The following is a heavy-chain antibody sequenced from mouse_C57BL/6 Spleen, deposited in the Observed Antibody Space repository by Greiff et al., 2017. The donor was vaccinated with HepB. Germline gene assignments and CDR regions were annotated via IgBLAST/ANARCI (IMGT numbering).Heavy chain of an antibody. J-gene: IGHJ4*01. D-gene: IGHD2-2*01. V-gene: IGHV1-82*01. CDR3: ARTGSYAMDY. CDR2: IYPGDGDT. CDR1: GYAFSSSW. Sequence: VQLQQSGPELVKPGASVKISCKASGYAFSSSWMNWVKQRPGKGLEWIGRIYPGDGDTNYNGKFKGKATLTADKSSSTAYMQLSSLTSEDSAVYFGARTGSYAMDYWGQGTSVTVSS.